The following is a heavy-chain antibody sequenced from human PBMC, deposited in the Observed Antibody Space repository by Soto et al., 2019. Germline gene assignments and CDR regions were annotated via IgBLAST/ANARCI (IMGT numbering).Heavy chain of an antibody. CDR1: GGSFSGYY. CDR2: VNPTGST. D-gene: IGHD6-19*01. J-gene: IGHJ3*02. Sequence: PSETLSLTCAVYGGSFSGYYWSWIRQSPGKWLEWIGEVNPTGSTKYNPSLKSRVTISVDTSKNQFSLNLNSVTAADTALYYCARSREQWLVDAFDIWGQGXMVTV. V-gene: IGHV4-34*01. CDR3: ARSREQWLVDAFDI.